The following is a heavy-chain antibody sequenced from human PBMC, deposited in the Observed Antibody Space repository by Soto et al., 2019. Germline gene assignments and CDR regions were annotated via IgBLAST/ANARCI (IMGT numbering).Heavy chain of an antibody. CDR2: ISSSGSTI. J-gene: IGHJ6*02. V-gene: IGHV3-11*01. CDR1: GFTFSDYY. CDR3: ARLLLWFGEFSYGMDV. D-gene: IGHD3-10*01. Sequence: PGGSLRLSCASSGFTFSDYYMSWIRQAPGKGLEWVSYISSSGSTIYYADSVKGRFTISRDNAKNSLYLQMNSLRAEDTAVYYCARLLLWFGEFSYGMDVWGQGTKVTVS.